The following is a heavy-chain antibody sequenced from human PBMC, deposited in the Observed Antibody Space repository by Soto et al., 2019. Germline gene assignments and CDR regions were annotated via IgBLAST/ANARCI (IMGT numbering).Heavy chain of an antibody. J-gene: IGHJ5*01. Sequence: GGSLRLSCAASGFTFSRHAIHWVRLTPGRRLEWVLAISRDGSYIYYTDSVKGRFTVSRDNSKNTVFVQMNRLIPDDTALYFCAGTRNGGVADSFDSWGQGTRVTVSS. CDR1: GFTFSRHA. CDR3: AGTRNGGVADSFDS. D-gene: IGHD3-3*01. V-gene: IGHV3-30*04. CDR2: ISRDGSYI.